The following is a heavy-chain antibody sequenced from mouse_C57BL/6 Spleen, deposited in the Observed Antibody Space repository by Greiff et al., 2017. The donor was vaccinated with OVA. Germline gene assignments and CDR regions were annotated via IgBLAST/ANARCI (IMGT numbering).Heavy chain of an antibody. J-gene: IGHJ2*01. CDR1: GYSFPGYF. CDR2: INPYNGDT. D-gene: IGHD2-3*01. Sequence: VQLKESGPELVKPGDSVKISCKASGYSFPGYFMNWVMQSHGKSLEWIGRINPYNGDTFYNQKFKDKATLTVDKSSSTAHMELRSLTSEDSAVYYCARNGWLLPLDYWGQGTTLTVSS. V-gene: IGHV1-20*01. CDR3: ARNGWLLPLDY.